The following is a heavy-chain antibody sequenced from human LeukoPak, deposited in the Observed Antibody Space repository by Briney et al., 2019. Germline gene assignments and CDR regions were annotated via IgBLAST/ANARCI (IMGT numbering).Heavy chain of an antibody. V-gene: IGHV3-11*01. Sequence: GGSLRLSCEASGFRFSDYYMTWIRQAPGVGLEWISYIVSSGDTTYYADSVKGRFTISRGNAKNSLYLQMNSLRAEDTAVYFCARGDSSSWYVGYHILDVWGQGTTVTVS. CDR2: IVSSGDTT. CDR1: GFRFSDYY. D-gene: IGHD6-13*01. CDR3: ARGDSSSWYVGYHILDV. J-gene: IGHJ6*02.